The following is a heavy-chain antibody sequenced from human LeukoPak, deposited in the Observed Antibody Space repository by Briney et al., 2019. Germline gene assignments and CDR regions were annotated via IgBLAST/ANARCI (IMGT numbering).Heavy chain of an antibody. CDR3: ARHLVATVATFDY. V-gene: IGHV4-39*01. J-gene: IGHJ4*02. CDR1: GGSISSSSYY. D-gene: IGHD5-12*01. CDR2: IYYSGST. Sequence: PSETLSLTCTVSGGSISSSSYYWGRIRQPPGKGLEWIGTIYYSGSTYYNPSLKSRVTISVDTSTSQFSLKLISVTAADTAVYYCARHLVATVATFDYWGQGTLVTVSS.